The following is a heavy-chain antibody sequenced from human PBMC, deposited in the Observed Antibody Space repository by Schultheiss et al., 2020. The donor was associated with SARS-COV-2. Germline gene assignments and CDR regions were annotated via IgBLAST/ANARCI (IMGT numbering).Heavy chain of an antibody. D-gene: IGHD6-6*01. Sequence: ASVKVSCKASGYTFTSYAMHWVRQAPGQRLEWMGWISAYNGNTNYAQKLQGRVTITADESTSTAYMELSSLRSEDTAVYYCARRYSSSSPYGMDVWGQGTTVTVSS. CDR3: ARRYSSSSPYGMDV. V-gene: IGHV1-3*01. J-gene: IGHJ6*02. CDR1: GYTFTSYA. CDR2: ISAYNGNT.